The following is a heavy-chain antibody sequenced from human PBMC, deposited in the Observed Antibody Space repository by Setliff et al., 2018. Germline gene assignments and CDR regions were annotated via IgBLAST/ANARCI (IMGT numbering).Heavy chain of an antibody. CDR3: ARGQRYCSGGSCYYYMDV. V-gene: IGHV4-4*07. D-gene: IGHD2-15*01. CDR2: IYTSGST. Sequence: SETLSLTCTVSGGSISSYCWSWIRQPAGKGLEWIGRIYTSGSTNYNPSLKSRVTMSVDTSKNQFFLKLSSVTAADTAVYYCARGQRYCSGGSCYYYMDVWGKGTTVTVSS. J-gene: IGHJ6*03. CDR1: GGSISSYC.